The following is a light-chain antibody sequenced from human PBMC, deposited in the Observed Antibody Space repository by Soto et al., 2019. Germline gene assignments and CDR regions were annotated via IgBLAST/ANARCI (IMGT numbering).Light chain of an antibody. CDR1: QGLTSNF. J-gene: IGKJ1*01. V-gene: IGKV3-20*01. CDR2: GAS. CDR3: QQYVTAPRT. Sequence: EIVMTQSPATLSVSPGERATLSCRASQGLTSNFLAWYQQKPGQAPSLLIYGASNRATGVPGRFSGGGSGTDFTLTISRLEPEDFAVYFCQQYVTAPRTFGQGTKVDI.